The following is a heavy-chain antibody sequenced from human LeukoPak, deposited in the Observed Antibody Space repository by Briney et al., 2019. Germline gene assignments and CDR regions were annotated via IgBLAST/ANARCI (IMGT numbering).Heavy chain of an antibody. J-gene: IGHJ4*02. CDR2: IYYSGST. V-gene: IGHV4-39*01. CDR1: GGSISSSSYY. Sequence: NPSETLSLTCTVSGGSISSSSYYWGWIRQPPGKGLEWIGSIYYSGSTYYNPSLESRVTISVDTSKNQFSLKLSSVTAADTAVYYCARLQINTLDYWGQGTLVTVSS. CDR3: ARLQINTLDY. D-gene: IGHD2-2*02.